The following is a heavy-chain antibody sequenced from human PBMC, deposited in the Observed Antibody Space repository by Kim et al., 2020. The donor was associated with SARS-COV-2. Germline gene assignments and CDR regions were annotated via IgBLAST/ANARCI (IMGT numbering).Heavy chain of an antibody. V-gene: IGHV3-30*18. CDR3: AKSRHVVVVAAARPDY. J-gene: IGHJ4*02. Sequence: GGSLRLSCAASGFTFSSYGMHWVRQAPGKGLEWVAVISYDGSNKYYADSVKGRFTISRDNSKNTLYLQMNSLRAEDTAVYYCAKSRHVVVVAAARPDYWGQGTLVTVSS. CDR1: GFTFSSYG. D-gene: IGHD2-15*01. CDR2: ISYDGSNK.